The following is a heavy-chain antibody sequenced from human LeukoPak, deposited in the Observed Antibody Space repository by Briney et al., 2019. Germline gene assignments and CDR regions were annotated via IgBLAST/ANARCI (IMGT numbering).Heavy chain of an antibody. CDR2: IKEDGSEL. J-gene: IGHJ4*02. CDR3: ARQPVSPHDYFDS. CDR1: GFTFSSYW. D-gene: IGHD6-13*01. Sequence: GGSLRLSCADSGFTFSSYWMTWVRQAPGKGLEWVATIKEDGSELYYVDSVKGRFTISRDNAKNSQYLQMNTLRVEDTAIYYCARQPVSPHDYFDSWGQGTLVTVSS. V-gene: IGHV3-7*01.